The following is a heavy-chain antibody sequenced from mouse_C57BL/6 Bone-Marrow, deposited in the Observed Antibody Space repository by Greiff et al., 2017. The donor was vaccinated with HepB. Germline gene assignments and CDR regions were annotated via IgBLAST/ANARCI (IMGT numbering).Heavy chain of an antibody. CDR2: IRLKSDNYAT. J-gene: IGHJ2*01. CDR1: GFTFSNYW. Sequence: EVQGVESGGGLVQPGGSMKLSCVASGFTFSNYWMNWVRQSPEKGLEWVAQIRLKSDNYATHYAESVKGRFTISRDDSKSSVYLQMNNLRAEDTGIYYCTDLALTGENYFDYWGQGTTLTVSS. D-gene: IGHD4-1*01. CDR3: TDLALTGENYFDY. V-gene: IGHV6-3*01.